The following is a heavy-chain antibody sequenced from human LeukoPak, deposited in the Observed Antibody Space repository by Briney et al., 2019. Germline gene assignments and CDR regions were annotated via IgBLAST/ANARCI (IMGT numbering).Heavy chain of an antibody. Sequence: GGSLRLSCAASGFTFSSYAMHWVRQAPGKGLEYVSAISSNGDSTYYANSVKGRFTISRDNSKNTLYLQMGSLRAEDMAAYYCARGAKGDLYDYWGQGTLVTVSS. CDR2: ISSNGDST. D-gene: IGHD2-21*01. J-gene: IGHJ4*02. CDR3: ARGAKGDLYDY. CDR1: GFTFSSYA. V-gene: IGHV3-64*01.